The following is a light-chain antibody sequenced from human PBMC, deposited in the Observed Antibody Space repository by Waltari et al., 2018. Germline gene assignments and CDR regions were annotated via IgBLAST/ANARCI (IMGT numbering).Light chain of an antibody. CDR3: ATWDDSLNGVV. Sequence: QSVLTQPPSASGTPGQGVTISCSGSRSNIGTNTVNWYQQLPGTAPKVLMYSNNQRPPGVPDRFSGSKSVTSASLAVSGLQSEDEGDYYCATWDDSLNGVVFGGGTKLTVL. V-gene: IGLV1-44*01. J-gene: IGLJ2*01. CDR1: RSNIGTNT. CDR2: SNN.